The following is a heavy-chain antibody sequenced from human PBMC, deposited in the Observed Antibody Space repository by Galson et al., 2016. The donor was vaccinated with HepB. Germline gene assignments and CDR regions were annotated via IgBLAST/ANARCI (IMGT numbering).Heavy chain of an antibody. J-gene: IGHJ4*02. D-gene: IGHD3-22*01. CDR3: ARGVRRAFSYDSSGYLVYFDY. CDR1: GYTFTNYG. V-gene: IGHV1-18*01. Sequence: SVKVSCKASGYTFTNYGISWVRQAPGQGLEWMGWISAYNGNTNYAQNLQGRVTMTTDTSTSTAYMELRSLRSDDTAVYFCARGVRRAFSYDSSGYLVYFDYWGQGTLVTVSS. CDR2: ISAYNGNT.